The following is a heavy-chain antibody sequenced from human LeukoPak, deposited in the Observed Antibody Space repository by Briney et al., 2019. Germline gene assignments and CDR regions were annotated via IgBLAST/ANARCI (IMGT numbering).Heavy chain of an antibody. Sequence: PSETLSLTCTVSGGSISSSSYYWGWIRQPPGKGLEWIGSIYYSGSTYYNPSLKSRVTISVDTSKNQFSLKLSSVTAADTAVYYCARGLATQQIYYYYYYMDVWGKGTTVTVSS. J-gene: IGHJ6*03. CDR1: GGSISSSSYY. CDR3: ARGLATQQIYYYYYYMDV. CDR2: IYYSGST. D-gene: IGHD1-26*01. V-gene: IGHV4-39*07.